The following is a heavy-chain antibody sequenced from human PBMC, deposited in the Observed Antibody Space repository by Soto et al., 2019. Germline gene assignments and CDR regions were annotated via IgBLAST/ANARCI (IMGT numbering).Heavy chain of an antibody. CDR1: GFTFSSYG. Sequence: PGGSLRLSCAASGFTFSSYGMHWVRQAPGKGLEWVAVISYDGSNKYYADSVKGRFTISRDNSKNTLYLQMNSLRAEDTAVYYCRSVAATLTDYFDYWGQGTLVTVSS. CDR2: ISYDGSNK. V-gene: IGHV3-30*03. CDR3: RSVAATLTDYFDY. D-gene: IGHD6-19*01. J-gene: IGHJ4*02.